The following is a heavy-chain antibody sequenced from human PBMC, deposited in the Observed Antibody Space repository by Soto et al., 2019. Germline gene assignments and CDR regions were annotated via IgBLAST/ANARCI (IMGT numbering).Heavy chain of an antibody. V-gene: IGHV1-18*01. CDR3: AIDYYGSGRLNAHNWFDP. Sequence: QVQLVQSGAEVKKPGASVKVSCKASGYTFTSYGISWVRQAPGQGLEWMGWISAYNGNTNYAQKLQGRVTMTTDTSTSTAYMEVRSLRSNATAVYYCAIDYYGSGRLNAHNWFDPWGQGTLVTVSS. CDR1: GYTFTSYG. CDR2: ISAYNGNT. J-gene: IGHJ5*02. D-gene: IGHD3-10*01.